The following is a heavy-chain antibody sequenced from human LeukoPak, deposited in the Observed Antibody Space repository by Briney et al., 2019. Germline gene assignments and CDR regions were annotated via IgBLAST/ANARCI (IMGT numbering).Heavy chain of an antibody. J-gene: IGHJ6*03. Sequence: ASVKVSCKAFGYTFTSYYMHWVRQAPGQGLEWMGWINPNSGGTNYAQKFQGRVTMTRDTSISTAYMELSRLRSDDTAVYYCARDGYSYGYDYYYMDVWGKGTTVTVSS. CDR3: ARDGYSYGYDYYYMDV. V-gene: IGHV1-2*02. CDR2: INPNSGGT. CDR1: GYTFTSYY. D-gene: IGHD5-18*01.